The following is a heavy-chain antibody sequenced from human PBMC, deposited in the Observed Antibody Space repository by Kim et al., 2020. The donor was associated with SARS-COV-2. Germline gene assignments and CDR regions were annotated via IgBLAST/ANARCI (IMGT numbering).Heavy chain of an antibody. V-gene: IGHV3-48*02. CDR3: ARDLHYFGSGTQPRE. CDR1: GFTFSSYS. Sequence: GGSLRLSCAASGFTFSSYSMNWVRQAPGKGLEWFSYISSGSSTIYYADSVKGRFTISRDNAKNSLYLQMNSLRDEDTAVYYCARDLHYFGSGTQPREGGQGTLVTVSS. D-gene: IGHD3-10*01. J-gene: IGHJ4*02. CDR2: ISSGSSTI.